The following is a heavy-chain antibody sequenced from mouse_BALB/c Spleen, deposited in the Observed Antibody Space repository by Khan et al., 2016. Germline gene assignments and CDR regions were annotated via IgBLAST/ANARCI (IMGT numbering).Heavy chain of an antibody. V-gene: IGHV2-2*02. CDR3: ASRWLRRGNPY. D-gene: IGHD2-2*01. Sequence: QVQLKESGPGLVQPSQSLSITCTVSGFSLTTYGVHWVRQSPGKGLEWLGVIWTGGSTDYNAAFISRLSISKDNSKSQVFFKMNSLQANDTAIYDCASRWLRRGNPYWGQGTLVTVSA. J-gene: IGHJ3*01. CDR1: GFSLTTYG. CDR2: IWTGGST.